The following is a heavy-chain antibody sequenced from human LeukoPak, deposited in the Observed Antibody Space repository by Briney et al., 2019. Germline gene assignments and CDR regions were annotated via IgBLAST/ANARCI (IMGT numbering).Heavy chain of an antibody. V-gene: IGHV3-23*01. J-gene: IGHJ4*02. CDR2: ISGSGGST. CDR1: GFTFSSYA. Sequence: PGGSLRLSCAASGFTFSSYAMSWVRQAPGKGLEWVSAISGSGGSTYYADSVKGRFTISRDNSKNTLYLQMNSLRAEDTAVYYCAKDRIAAEFKVWRGDYFDYWGQGTLVTVSS. D-gene: IGHD6-13*01. CDR3: AKDRIAAEFKVWRGDYFDY.